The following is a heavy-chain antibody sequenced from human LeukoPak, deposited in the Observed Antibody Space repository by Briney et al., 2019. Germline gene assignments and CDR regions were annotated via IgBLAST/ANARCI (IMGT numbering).Heavy chain of an antibody. Sequence: GGSLRLSCAASGFTFSSYAMSWVCQAPGKGLEWVAVISFDGKNKNYADSVKGRFSISRDNSKNTLYLQMNSLRAEDTAVYYCARSRVVATPGPSWGQGTLVTVSS. V-gene: IGHV3-30*04. D-gene: IGHD3-22*01. CDR1: GFTFSSYA. J-gene: IGHJ4*02. CDR3: ARSRVVATPGPS. CDR2: ISFDGKNK.